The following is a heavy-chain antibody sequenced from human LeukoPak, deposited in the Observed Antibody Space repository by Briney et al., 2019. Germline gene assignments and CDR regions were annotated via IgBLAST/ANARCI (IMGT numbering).Heavy chain of an antibody. CDR3: ARDRSSSGWSDYFDY. J-gene: IGHJ4*02. CDR1: GYTFTSYG. V-gene: IGHV1-18*01. CDR2: ISAYNGNT. Sequence: ASVKVSCKASGYTFTSYGISWVRQAPGQGLEWMGWISAYNGNTNYAQKLQGRVTMTTDTSTGTAYMELRSLRSDDTAVYYCARDRSSSGWSDYFDYWGQGTLVTVSS. D-gene: IGHD6-19*01.